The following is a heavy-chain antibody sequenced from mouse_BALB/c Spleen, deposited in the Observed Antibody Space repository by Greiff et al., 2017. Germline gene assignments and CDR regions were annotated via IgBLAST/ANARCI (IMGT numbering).Heavy chain of an antibody. CDR3: TRKRLRRGYSYYAMDY. J-gene: IGHJ4*01. D-gene: IGHD2-4*01. CDR1: GYTFTDYE. Sequence: VQLQQSGAELVRPGASVTLSCKASGYTFTDYEMHWVKQTPVHGLEWIGAIDPETGGTAYNQKFKGKATLTADKSSSTAYMELRSLTSEDSAVYYCTRKRLRRGYSYYAMDYWGQGTSVTVSS. CDR2: IDPETGGT. V-gene: IGHV1-15*01.